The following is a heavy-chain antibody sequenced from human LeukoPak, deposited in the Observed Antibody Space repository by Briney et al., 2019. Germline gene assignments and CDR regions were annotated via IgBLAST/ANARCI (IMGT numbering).Heavy chain of an antibody. D-gene: IGHD6-13*01. CDR3: ARRIAAAGWFDP. V-gene: IGHV4-39*01. CDR1: GGSISSSSYY. CDR2: IYYSGNT. Sequence: PSETLSLTCTVSGGSISSSSYYWGWIRQPPGKGLEWIGSIYYSGNTYYNPSLKSRVIISVDTSKNQFSLKLSSVTAADTAVYYCARRIAAAGWFDPWGQGTLVTVSS. J-gene: IGHJ5*02.